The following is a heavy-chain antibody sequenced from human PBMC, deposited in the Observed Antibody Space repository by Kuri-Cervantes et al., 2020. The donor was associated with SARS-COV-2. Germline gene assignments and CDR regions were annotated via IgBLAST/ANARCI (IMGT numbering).Heavy chain of an antibody. CDR2: MNPNSGNT. Sequence: ASVKVSCKASGYIFTTHGISWVRQAPGQGLEWMGWMNPNSGNTGYAQKFQGRVTITRNTSISTAYMELSSLRSEDTAVYYCARGSCTNGVCYTILGYWGQGTLVTVSS. J-gene: IGHJ4*02. V-gene: IGHV1-8*03. CDR3: ARGSCTNGVCYTILGY. CDR1: GYIFTTHG. D-gene: IGHD2-8*01.